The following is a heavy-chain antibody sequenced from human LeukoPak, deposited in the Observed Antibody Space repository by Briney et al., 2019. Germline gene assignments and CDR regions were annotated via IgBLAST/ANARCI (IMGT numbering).Heavy chain of an antibody. D-gene: IGHD6-6*01. J-gene: IGHJ4*02. Sequence: PGRSLRLSCAASGFTFCSYGMHWVRQAPGKGLEWVAVIWYDGSNKYYADSVKGRFTISRDNSKNTLYLQMNSLRAEDTAVYYCAKLYSSSDFDYWGQGTLVTVSS. V-gene: IGHV3-33*06. CDR2: IWYDGSNK. CDR1: GFTFCSYG. CDR3: AKLYSSSDFDY.